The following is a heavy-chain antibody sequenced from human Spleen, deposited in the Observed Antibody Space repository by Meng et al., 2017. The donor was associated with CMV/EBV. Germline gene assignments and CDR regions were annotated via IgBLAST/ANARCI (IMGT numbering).Heavy chain of an antibody. J-gene: IGHJ4*02. Sequence: CAASGFTFRSYSLTWVRQAPGKGLEWVACMTSCSKNIHHADSLKGRFTISRDNAKNSLYLQMNSLRAEDTAVYYCARDVVGATGFDYWGQGTLVTVSS. V-gene: IGHV3-21*01. CDR1: GFTFRSYS. CDR3: ARDVVGATGFDY. D-gene: IGHD1-26*01. CDR2: MTSCSKNI.